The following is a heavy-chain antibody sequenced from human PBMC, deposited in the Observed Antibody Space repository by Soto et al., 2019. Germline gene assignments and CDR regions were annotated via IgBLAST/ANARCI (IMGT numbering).Heavy chain of an antibody. CDR2: ISGSGGST. J-gene: IGHJ6*03. Sequence: GGSLRLSCAASGFTFSSYAMSWVRQAPGKGLEWVSAISGSGGSTYYADSVKGRFTIFRDNSKNTLYLRMNSLRAEDTAVYYCAKDPRFGDYYYYMDVWGKGTTVTVSS. V-gene: IGHV3-23*01. CDR3: AKDPRFGDYYYYMDV. D-gene: IGHD3-10*02. CDR1: GFTFSSYA.